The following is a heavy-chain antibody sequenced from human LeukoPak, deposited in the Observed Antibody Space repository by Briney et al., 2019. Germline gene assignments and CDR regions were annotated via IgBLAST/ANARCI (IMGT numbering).Heavy chain of an antibody. V-gene: IGHV1-69*13. CDR1: GGTFSSYA. Sequence: SVKVSCKASGGTFSSYAISWVRQAPGQGLEWMGGIIPIFGTANYAQKFQGRVTITADESTSTAYMELSSLRSEDTAVYYCARVWDGYNYFDYRGQGTLVTVSS. CDR2: IIPIFGTA. CDR3: ARVWDGYNYFDY. D-gene: IGHD5-24*01. J-gene: IGHJ4*02.